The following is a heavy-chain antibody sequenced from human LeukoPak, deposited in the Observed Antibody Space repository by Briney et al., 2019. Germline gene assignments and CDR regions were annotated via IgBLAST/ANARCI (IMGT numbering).Heavy chain of an antibody. Sequence: SETLSLTCTVSGGSIRSYYWNWIRQPPGKRLEWIGYIYYSGSTHYNPSLKSRVTISVDTSKNQFSLKLSAVTAADTAMYYCARDKVSGDHWGQGTLVTVSS. J-gene: IGHJ4*02. CDR2: IYYSGST. CDR3: ARDKVSGDH. CDR1: GGSIRSYY. V-gene: IGHV4-59*01.